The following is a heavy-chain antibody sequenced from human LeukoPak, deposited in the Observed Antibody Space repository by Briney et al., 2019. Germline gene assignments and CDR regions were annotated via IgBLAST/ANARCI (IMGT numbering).Heavy chain of an antibody. D-gene: IGHD2-2*01. CDR1: GDSVSSNSVT. CDR2: TYYRSTWYN. Sequence: SQTLSLICAISGDSVSSNSVTWNWIRQSPSRGLEWLGRTYYRSTWYNDYAVSVRGRITVNPDTSKNQFSLHLNPVTPEDTAVYYCARRLTQYDCFDPWGQGILVTVSS. V-gene: IGHV6-1*01. J-gene: IGHJ5*02. CDR3: ARRLTQYDCFDP.